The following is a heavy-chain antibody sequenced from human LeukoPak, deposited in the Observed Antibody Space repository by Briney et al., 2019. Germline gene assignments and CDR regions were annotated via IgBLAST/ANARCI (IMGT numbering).Heavy chain of an antibody. CDR3: ARDGGYNSGYYDY. J-gene: IGHJ4*02. CDR1: GYTFTNYV. CDR2: INTYNGNT. Sequence: ASVKVSCKPSGYTFTNYVISWVRQAPGQGLEWMGWINTYNGNTKYAQKLQGRVTMTTDTSTSTAYMELRSLRSDDTAVYYCARDGGYNSGYYDYWGQGTPVTVSS. V-gene: IGHV1-18*04. D-gene: IGHD5-18*01.